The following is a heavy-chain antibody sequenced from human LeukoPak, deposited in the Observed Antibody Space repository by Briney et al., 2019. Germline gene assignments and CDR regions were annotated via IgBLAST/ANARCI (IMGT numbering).Heavy chain of an antibody. CDR3: SYCSSTSCHLDY. J-gene: IGHJ4*02. CDR2: IIPIFGTA. D-gene: IGHD2-2*01. CDR1: GGTFSSYA. Sequence: ASVKVSCTASGGTFSSYAISWVRQAPGQGLEWMGGIIPIFGTANYAQKFQGRVTITADESTSTAYMELSSLRSEDTAVYYCSYCSSTSCHLDYWGQGTLVTVSS. V-gene: IGHV1-69*13.